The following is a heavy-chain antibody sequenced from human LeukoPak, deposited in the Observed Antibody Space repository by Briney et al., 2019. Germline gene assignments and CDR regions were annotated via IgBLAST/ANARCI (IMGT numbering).Heavy chain of an antibody. CDR2: IYYSGST. V-gene: IGHV4-39*07. Sequence: PSETLSLTCTVSGGSISSSSYYWGWIRQPPGKGLEWIGSIYYSGSTYYNPSLKSRVTISVDTSKNQFSLKLSSVTAADTAVYYCARAQGGTMIVVEDAFDIWGQGTMVTVSS. CDR1: GGSISSSSYY. CDR3: ARAQGGTMIVVEDAFDI. J-gene: IGHJ3*02. D-gene: IGHD3-22*01.